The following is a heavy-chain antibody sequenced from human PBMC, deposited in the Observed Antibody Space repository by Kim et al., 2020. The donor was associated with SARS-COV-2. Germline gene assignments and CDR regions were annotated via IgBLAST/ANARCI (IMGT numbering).Heavy chain of an antibody. J-gene: IGHJ4*02. CDR3: ARDSVGTVAAGLS. Sequence: AGSVKGRFTTSRDNAKNSLYRQRNSLRAEDTAVYYCARDSVGTVAAGLSWGQGTLVTVSS. V-gene: IGHV3-21*01. D-gene: IGHD2-15*01.